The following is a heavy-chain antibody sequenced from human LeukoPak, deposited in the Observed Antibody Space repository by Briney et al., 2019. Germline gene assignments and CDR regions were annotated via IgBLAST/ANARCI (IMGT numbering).Heavy chain of an antibody. D-gene: IGHD6-19*01. CDR2: ISSSSSYI. J-gene: IGHJ6*02. CDR3: ARDKVAVADDYYYGMDV. Sequence: GGSLRLSCAASGFTFSSYSMNWVRQAPGKGLEWVSSISSSSSYIYYADSVKGRFTISRDNAKNSLYLQMNSLRAEDTAVYYCARDKVAVADDYYYGMDVWGQGTTVTVS. V-gene: IGHV3-21*01. CDR1: GFTFSSYS.